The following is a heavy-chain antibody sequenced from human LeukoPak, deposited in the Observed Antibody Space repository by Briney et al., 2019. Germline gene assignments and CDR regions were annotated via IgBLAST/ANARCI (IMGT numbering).Heavy chain of an antibody. V-gene: IGHV1-18*01. Sequence: SVKVSCKASGYTFTSYGISWVRQAPGQGLEWMGWISAYNGNTNYAQKLQGRVTMTTDTSTSTAYMELRSLRSDDTAVYYCARTTRGEYYDILTGYLHFDYWGQGTLVTVSS. CDR3: ARTTRGEYYDILTGYLHFDY. CDR1: GYTFTSYG. D-gene: IGHD3-9*01. CDR2: ISAYNGNT. J-gene: IGHJ4*02.